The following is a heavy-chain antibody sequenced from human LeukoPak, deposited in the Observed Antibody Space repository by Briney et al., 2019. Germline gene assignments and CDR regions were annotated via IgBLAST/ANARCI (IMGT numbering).Heavy chain of an antibody. CDR2: INPNSGGT. CDR3: ARVRATGIAAAGDDY. J-gene: IGHJ4*02. D-gene: IGHD6-13*01. V-gene: IGHV1-2*02. CDR1: GYTFTGYY. Sequence: ASVKVSCKASGYTFTGYYMHWVRQAPGQGLEWMGWINPNSGGTNYAQKFQGRVTMTRDTSISTAYMELSRLRSDDTAVYYCARVRATGIAAAGDDYWGQGTLVTVSS.